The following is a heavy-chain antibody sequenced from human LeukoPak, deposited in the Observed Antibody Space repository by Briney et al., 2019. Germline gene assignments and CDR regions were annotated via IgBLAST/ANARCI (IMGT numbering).Heavy chain of an antibody. CDR2: TSDRGDYT. D-gene: IGHD4/OR15-4a*01. J-gene: IGHJ4*02. V-gene: IGHV3-23*01. Sequence: GGSLRLSCAASGFTFSSYSMSWVRQAPGKGLEWVSGTSDRGDYTYYADSVKGRFTISRDTSKNTLYLQMNSLRAEDTALYYCAKKAQYDGHYPLDYWGQGTLVTVSA. CDR3: AKKAQYDGHYPLDY. CDR1: GFTFSSYS.